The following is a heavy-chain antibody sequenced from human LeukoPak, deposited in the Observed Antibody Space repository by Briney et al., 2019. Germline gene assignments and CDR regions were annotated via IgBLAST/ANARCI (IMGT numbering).Heavy chain of an antibody. CDR3: AKDHSVGTVPA. D-gene: IGHD4-17*01. J-gene: IGHJ3*01. CDR1: GFTFSSYG. CDR2: ISYDGSNK. Sequence: GGSLRLSCAASGFTFSSYGMHWVRQAPGKGLEWVAVISYDGSNKYYADSVKGRFTISRDNSKNTPYLQMNSLRAEDTAVYYCAKDHSVGTVPAWGQGTMVTVSS. V-gene: IGHV3-30*18.